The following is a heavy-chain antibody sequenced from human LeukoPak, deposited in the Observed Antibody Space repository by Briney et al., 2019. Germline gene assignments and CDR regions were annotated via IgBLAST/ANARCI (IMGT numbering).Heavy chain of an antibody. Sequence: GESLKISCKGSGYSFTSYWIGWVRQMPGKGLEWMGIIYPGDSDTRYSPSFQGQVTISADKSISTAYLRWSSLKASDTAMYYCARQGEVLWFGELFPRNWFDPWGQGTLVTVSS. CDR1: GYSFTSYW. CDR3: ARQGEVLWFGELFPRNWFDP. CDR2: IYPGDSDT. J-gene: IGHJ5*02. V-gene: IGHV5-51*01. D-gene: IGHD3-10*01.